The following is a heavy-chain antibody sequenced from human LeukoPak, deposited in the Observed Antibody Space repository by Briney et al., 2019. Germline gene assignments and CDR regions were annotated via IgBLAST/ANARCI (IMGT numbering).Heavy chain of an antibody. J-gene: IGHJ4*02. D-gene: IGHD3-22*01. V-gene: IGHV3-30-3*01. CDR2: ISYDGSNK. CDR3: AREWDSSGTPHFDY. CDR1: GFTFSSYA. Sequence: PGRSLRLSCAASGFTFSSYAMHWVRQAPGKGLEWVAVISYDGSNKYYADSVKSRFTISRDNSKNTPYLQMNSLRAEDTAVYYCAREWDSSGTPHFDYWGQGTLVTVSS.